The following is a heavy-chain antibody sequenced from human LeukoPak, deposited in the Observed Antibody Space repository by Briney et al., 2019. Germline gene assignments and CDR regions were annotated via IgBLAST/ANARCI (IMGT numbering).Heavy chain of an antibody. CDR3: AKDPPRSRAIVDAFDV. CDR1: GFTFSSYA. D-gene: IGHD3-22*01. CDR2: ISGSGSST. V-gene: IGHV3-23*01. Sequence: GSPRLSCAASGFTFSSYAMIWVRQAPGKGLEWVSVISGSGSSTDYADSVKGRFTISRDNSKNALYLQMNSLRVEDTAVYYCAKDPPRSRAIVDAFDVWGQGTMVTVSS. J-gene: IGHJ3*01.